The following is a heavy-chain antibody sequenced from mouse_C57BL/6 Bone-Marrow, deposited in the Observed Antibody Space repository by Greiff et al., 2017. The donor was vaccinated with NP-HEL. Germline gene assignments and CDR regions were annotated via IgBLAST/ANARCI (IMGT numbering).Heavy chain of an antibody. CDR3: ARDPYGNYAY. V-gene: IGHV1-61*01. CDR1: GYTFTSYW. D-gene: IGHD2-1*01. Sequence: VQLQQPGAELVRPGSSVKLSCKASGYTFTSYWMDWVKQRPGQGLDWIGNIYPSDSETHYNQKFKDKATLTVDKSSSTAYMQLSSLTSEDSAVYYCARDPYGNYAYWGQGTTLTVSS. J-gene: IGHJ2*01. CDR2: IYPSDSET.